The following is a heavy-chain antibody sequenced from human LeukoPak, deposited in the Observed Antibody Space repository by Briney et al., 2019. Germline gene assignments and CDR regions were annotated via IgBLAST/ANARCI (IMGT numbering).Heavy chain of an antibody. Sequence: HPGGSLRLSCAASGFTFSSYAMSWVRQAPGKGLEWVANIKEDGSEKHYVDSVKGRFTISRDNAENSLSLQMNSLRPEDTAVYYCVRGGNCPDYWGQGTLVTVSS. V-gene: IGHV3-7*03. D-gene: IGHD4-23*01. CDR3: VRGGNCPDY. CDR1: GFTFSSYA. J-gene: IGHJ4*02. CDR2: IKEDGSEK.